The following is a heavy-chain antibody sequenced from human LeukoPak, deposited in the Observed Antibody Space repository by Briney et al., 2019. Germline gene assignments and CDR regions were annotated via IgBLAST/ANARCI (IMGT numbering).Heavy chain of an antibody. CDR1: GFTFSTYS. CDR2: ISSGSLTI. CDR3: ARGAGFGESDDFDY. V-gene: IGHV3-48*02. D-gene: IGHD3-10*01. Sequence: GGSLRLSCAASGFTFSTYSMNSVRQAPGKGLEWVSYISSGSLTIYYADFVKGRFTVSRDNAKNSLYLQMRSLRDEDTAGYYCARGAGFGESDDFDYWGQGTLVTVSS. J-gene: IGHJ4*02.